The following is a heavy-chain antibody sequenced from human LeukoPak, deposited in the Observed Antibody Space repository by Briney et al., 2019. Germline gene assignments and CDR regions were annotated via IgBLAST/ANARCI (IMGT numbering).Heavy chain of an antibody. J-gene: IGHJ4*02. CDR1: GGSFSGYY. CDR2: INHSGST. V-gene: IGHV4-34*01. CDR3: ASTITSGFTIFGTFDY. D-gene: IGHD3-3*01. Sequence: SETVSLTCAVYGGSFSGYYWSWIRQPPGKGLEWIGEINHSGSTNYNPSLKSRVTISVDTSKNQFSLKLSSVTAADAAVYYCASTITSGFTIFGTFDYWGQGTLVTVSS.